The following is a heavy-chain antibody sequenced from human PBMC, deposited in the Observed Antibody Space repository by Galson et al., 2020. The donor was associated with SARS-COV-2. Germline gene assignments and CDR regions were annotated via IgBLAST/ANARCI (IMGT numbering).Heavy chain of an antibody. Sequence: ASVKVSCQASGYTFTGYAMHWVRQAPGQRLEWMGWINGGNGNTEYSQKFRGRVTITRDTSASTAYMELSSLRSEDTAVFYCARTSGGSYPIHRYYSGMDVWGQGTTVTVSS. CDR1: GYTFTGYA. J-gene: IGHJ6*02. CDR2: INGGNGNT. V-gene: IGHV1-3*01. CDR3: ARTSGGSYPIHRYYSGMDV. D-gene: IGHD1-26*01.